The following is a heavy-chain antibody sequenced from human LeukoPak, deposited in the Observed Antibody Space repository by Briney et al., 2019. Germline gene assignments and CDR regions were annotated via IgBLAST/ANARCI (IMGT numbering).Heavy chain of an antibody. Sequence: PGGSLRLSCAASGFALSSYAMNWVRQAPGKGLEWVSYIGSGSNTINYADSVKGRLTISRDNAKNSLYLQMNSLRDEDTAVYYSARDRGNIVVVPAAIHYDMDVWGQGTTVTVSS. D-gene: IGHD2-2*01. V-gene: IGHV3-48*02. CDR2: IGSGSNTI. CDR1: GFALSSYA. J-gene: IGHJ6*02. CDR3: ARDRGNIVVVPAAIHYDMDV.